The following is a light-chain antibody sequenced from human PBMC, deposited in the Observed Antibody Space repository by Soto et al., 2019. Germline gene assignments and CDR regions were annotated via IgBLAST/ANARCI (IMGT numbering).Light chain of an antibody. Sequence: EIVLTQSPGTLSLSPGERATLSCRASQSVSSSSLAWFQQKPGQAPRLLISGASSRATGIPERFSGSGSETDFSLTISRLEPEDFAMYYCQQHGNSPFTFGPGTKVDIK. J-gene: IGKJ3*01. CDR3: QQHGNSPFT. CDR2: GAS. CDR1: QSVSSSS. V-gene: IGKV3-20*01.